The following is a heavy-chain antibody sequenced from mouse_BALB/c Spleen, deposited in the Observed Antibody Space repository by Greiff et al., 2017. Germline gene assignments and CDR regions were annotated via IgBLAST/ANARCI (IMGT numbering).Heavy chain of an antibody. V-gene: IGHV7-3*02. CDR2: IRNKANGYTK. CDR1: GFTFTDYY. D-gene: IGHD2-4*01. Sequence: EVKLMESGGGLVQPGGSLRLSCATSGFTFTDYYMSWVRQPPGKALEWLGFIRNKANGYTKEYSATVKGRFTISRDNSQSILYLQMNTLRAEDSAPYCFAREGIWDYDGPYAMDYWGQGTTVTVSS. J-gene: IGHJ4*01. CDR3: AREGIWDYDGPYAMDY.